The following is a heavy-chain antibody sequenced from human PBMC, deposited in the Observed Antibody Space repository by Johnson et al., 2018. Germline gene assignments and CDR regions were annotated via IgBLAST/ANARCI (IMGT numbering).Heavy chain of an antibody. CDR2: ISRSGSTI. J-gene: IGHJ6*03. CDR3: ARGADEYVWGSYYYYYYMDV. D-gene: IGHD3-16*01. CDR1: GFTFSDYY. Sequence: QVQLVESGGGLVKPGGSLRLSCAASGFTFSDYYMSWIRQAPGKGLEWGSYISRSGSTIYYADSVKGRFTISRDNAKNSQYLQMNSLRGEATAVYYAARGADEYVWGSYYYYYYMDVWGKGTTVTVSS. V-gene: IGHV3-11*04.